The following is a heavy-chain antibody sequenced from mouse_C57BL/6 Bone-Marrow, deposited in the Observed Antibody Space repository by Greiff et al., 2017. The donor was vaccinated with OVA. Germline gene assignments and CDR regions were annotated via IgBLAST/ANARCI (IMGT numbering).Heavy chain of an antibody. CDR2: ISIGNGYT. CDR3: ASFLCAY. J-gene: IGHJ3*01. V-gene: IGHV1-58*01. Sequence: VQLQQSGAELVRPGSSVKMSCKTSGYTFTSYGIHWVKQRPGQGLEWIGYISIGNGYTEYNEKFKGKAPLPSAPSSSTAYMQLSSLPAEDSAIYFCASFLCAYWGQGTLVTVSA. CDR1: GYTFTSYG.